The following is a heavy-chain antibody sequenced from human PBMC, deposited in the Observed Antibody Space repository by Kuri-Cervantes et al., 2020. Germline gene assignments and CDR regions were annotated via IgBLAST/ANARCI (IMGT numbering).Heavy chain of an antibody. CDR2: ISWNSGSI. CDR3: ARGRELYGRYNWFDP. CDR1: CFIFDDYA. Sequence: SLNISCAASCFIFDDYAMHWVRQAPGKGLEWVSGISWNSGSIGYSDSVKVRFTISRDDAKNSLYLQMTSLRAEDTAVYYCARGRELYGRYNWFDPWSQGTLVTVSS. J-gene: IGHJ5*02. D-gene: IGHD1-26*01. V-gene: IGHV3-9*01.